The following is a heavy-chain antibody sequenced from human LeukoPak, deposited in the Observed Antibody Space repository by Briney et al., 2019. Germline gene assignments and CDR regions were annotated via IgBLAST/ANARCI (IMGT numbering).Heavy chain of an antibody. Sequence: GGSLRLSCAASGFTFDDYAMHWVRQAPGKGLEWVSGISWNSGSIGYADSVKGRFTISRDNSKNTLYLQMNSLRAEDTAVYYCAKDRCSNGIGCFYYYMDVWGKGTTVTISS. D-gene: IGHD2-8*01. CDR3: AKDRCSNGIGCFYYYMDV. CDR1: GFTFDDYA. J-gene: IGHJ6*03. CDR2: ISWNSGSI. V-gene: IGHV3-9*01.